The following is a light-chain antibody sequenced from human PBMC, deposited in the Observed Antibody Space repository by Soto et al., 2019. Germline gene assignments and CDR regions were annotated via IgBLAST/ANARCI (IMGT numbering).Light chain of an antibody. J-gene: IGKJ5*01. CDR3: QQYNNWPPIT. Sequence: EVVLTQSPATMSVSPGERATLSCRASQSVSIKLAWYQQKPGQASRLLIYDTSTRATGIPARFSGSGSGTEFTLIISSLQSEDIAVYYCQQYNNWPPITFGQGTRLEIK. CDR1: QSVSIK. CDR2: DTS. V-gene: IGKV3-15*01.